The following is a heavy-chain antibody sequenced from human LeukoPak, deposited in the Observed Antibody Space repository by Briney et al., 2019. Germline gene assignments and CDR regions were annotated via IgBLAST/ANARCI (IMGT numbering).Heavy chain of an antibody. CDR1: GFTFSGYA. CDR3: AKGYCGSISCSRGFDP. J-gene: IGHJ5*02. Sequence: PGGSLRLSCAASGFTFSGYAMSWVRQAPGKGLEWVSGISWNSGSIAYADSVKGRFTISRDNAKNSLYLQMNSLRAEDMALYYCAKGYCGSISCSRGFDPWGQGTLVTVSS. CDR2: ISWNSGSI. D-gene: IGHD2-2*01. V-gene: IGHV3-9*03.